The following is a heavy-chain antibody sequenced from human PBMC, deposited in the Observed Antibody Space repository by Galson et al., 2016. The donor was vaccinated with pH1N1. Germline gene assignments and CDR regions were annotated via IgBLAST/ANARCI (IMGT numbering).Heavy chain of an antibody. CDR3: ARAPGIDVAGMPWES. J-gene: IGHJ5*02. CDR2: IYPGDSDV. D-gene: IGHD6-19*01. CDR1: GYSFTNYW. V-gene: IGHV5-51*03. Sequence: QSGAEVKKPGESLKISGKGSGYSFTNYWIGWVRQIPGKGLEWMGVIYPGDSDVRYTPSFQGTVTISADKSIRTAYLQWGSLRASDTAMYYCARAPGIDVAGMPWESWGQGTLVTVSS.